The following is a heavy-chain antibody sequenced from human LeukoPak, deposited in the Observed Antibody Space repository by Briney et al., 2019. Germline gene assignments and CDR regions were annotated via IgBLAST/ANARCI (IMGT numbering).Heavy chain of an antibody. D-gene: IGHD3-10*01. CDR2: ISSSSSYI. Sequence: PGGSLRLSCAASGFTFSSYSMNWVRQAPGKGLEWVSSISSSSSYIYYADSVKGRFTISRDNAKNSLYLQMNSLRTEDTALYYCATEYGSGIRGLDYWGQGTLVTVSS. CDR3: ATEYGSGIRGLDY. V-gene: IGHV3-21*04. J-gene: IGHJ4*02. CDR1: GFTFSSYS.